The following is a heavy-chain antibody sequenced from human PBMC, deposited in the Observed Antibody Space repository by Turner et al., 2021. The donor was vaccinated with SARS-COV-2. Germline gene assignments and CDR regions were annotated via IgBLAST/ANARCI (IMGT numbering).Heavy chain of an antibody. CDR1: GYTFTDYC. Sequence: QVHLVQSGAAVTKPGASVKVACKASGYTFTDYCMHWVRQAPGQGLEWMGWINPNSGGTNYAQKFQGRVTMTRDTSFSTAYMELSWLRSDDTAVYFCARGESIAVAGTQYFDYWGQGTLVTVSS. D-gene: IGHD6-19*01. CDR3: ARGESIAVAGTQYFDY. CDR2: INPNSGGT. J-gene: IGHJ4*02. V-gene: IGHV1-2*02.